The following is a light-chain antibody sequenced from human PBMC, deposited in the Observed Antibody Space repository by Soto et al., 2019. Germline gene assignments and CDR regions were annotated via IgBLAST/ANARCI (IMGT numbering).Light chain of an antibody. Sequence: QSALTQPPSASGSPGQSVTISCTGTSSDVGGYNYVSWYQQHPGKAPKLMIYEVSKRPSGVPDRFSGSKSDNTASLTVSGLQAEDEADYYCSSYAGGNNSPYVFGTGTKVTVL. CDR2: EVS. J-gene: IGLJ1*01. CDR3: SSYAGGNNSPYV. V-gene: IGLV2-8*01. CDR1: SSDVGGYNY.